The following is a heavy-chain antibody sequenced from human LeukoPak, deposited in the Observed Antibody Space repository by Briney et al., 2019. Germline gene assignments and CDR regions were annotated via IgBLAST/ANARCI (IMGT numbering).Heavy chain of an antibody. CDR1: GGSISSYY. CDR3: ARLACSGGSCYPPFDY. D-gene: IGHD2-15*01. J-gene: IGHJ4*02. CDR2: IYYSGST. Sequence: SETLSLTCTVSGGSISSYYWSWIRQPPGKGLEWIGYIYYSGSTNYNPSLESRVTISVDTSKNQFSLKLSSVTAADTAVYYCARLACSGGSCYPPFDYWGQGTLVTVSS. V-gene: IGHV4-59*01.